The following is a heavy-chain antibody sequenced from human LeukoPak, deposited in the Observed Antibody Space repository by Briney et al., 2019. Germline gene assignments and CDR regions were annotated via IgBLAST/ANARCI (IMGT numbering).Heavy chain of an antibody. CDR1: GYTFTSYD. Sequence: ASVKVSCKASGYTFTSYDINWLRQATGQGLEWMGWMNPNSGNTGYAQRFQGRVTITRNTSISTAYMELSSLRSEDTAVYYCARLHSSSWYLYYFDYWGQGTLVTVSS. CDR3: ARLHSSSWYLYYFDY. J-gene: IGHJ4*02. CDR2: MNPNSGNT. V-gene: IGHV1-8*03. D-gene: IGHD6-13*01.